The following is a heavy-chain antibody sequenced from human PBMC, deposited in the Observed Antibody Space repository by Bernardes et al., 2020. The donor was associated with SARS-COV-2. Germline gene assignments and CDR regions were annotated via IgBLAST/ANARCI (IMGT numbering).Heavy chain of an antibody. CDR2: FSGSGSTT. Sequence: GGSLRLSCAASGFTFSRYCMSWVRQAPGKGLEWVSSFSGSGSTTYYADSVKGRFTISRDNSKNTLYLQMNSLRAEDTAIYYCAKVFSWIFDAFDIWGQGTMVTVSS. D-gene: IGHD2-2*03. V-gene: IGHV3-23*01. CDR3: AKVFSWIFDAFDI. CDR1: GFTFSRYC. J-gene: IGHJ3*02.